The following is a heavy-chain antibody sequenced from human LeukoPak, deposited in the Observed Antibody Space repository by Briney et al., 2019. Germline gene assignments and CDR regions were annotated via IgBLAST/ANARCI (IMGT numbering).Heavy chain of an antibody. CDR2: IKSKTDGGTT. Sequence: GGSLRLSCAASGFTFSNAWMSWVRQAPGKGLEWVGRIKSKTDGGTTDYAAPVKGRFTISRDDSKNTLYLQMNSLKTEDTAVYYCARDGITMVRGAYYYYYYMDVWGKGTTVTVSS. D-gene: IGHD3-10*01. J-gene: IGHJ6*03. CDR1: GFTFSNAW. CDR3: ARDGITMVRGAYYYYYYMDV. V-gene: IGHV3-15*01.